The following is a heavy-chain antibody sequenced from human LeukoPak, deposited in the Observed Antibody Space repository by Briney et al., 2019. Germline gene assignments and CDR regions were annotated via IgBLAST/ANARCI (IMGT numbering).Heavy chain of an antibody. Sequence: SETLSLTCTVSGGSISSSSYHWGWIRQPPGRGLEWIGSIYYSGSTYYNPSLKSRVTISVDTSKNFFSLRLRSVTAADTAVYFCARGRVSSSTWYSTYYYFFYMDFWGKGTTVTVSS. CDR3: ARGRVSSSTWYSTYYYFFYMDF. V-gene: IGHV4-39*07. D-gene: IGHD4-11*01. CDR2: IYYSGST. J-gene: IGHJ6*03. CDR1: GGSISSSSYH.